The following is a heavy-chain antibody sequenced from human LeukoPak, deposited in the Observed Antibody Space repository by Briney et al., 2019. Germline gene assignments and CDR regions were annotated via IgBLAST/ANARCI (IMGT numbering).Heavy chain of an antibody. Sequence: SQTLSLTCTVSGGSISSGGYYWSWIRQHPGKGLEWIGYIYYSGSTYYNPSLKSRVTISVDTSKNQFSLKLSSVTAADTAVYYCAREIWNYPSHNWFDPWGQGTLVTVSS. D-gene: IGHD1-7*01. CDR2: IYYSGST. CDR1: GGSISSGGYY. V-gene: IGHV4-31*03. J-gene: IGHJ5*02. CDR3: AREIWNYPSHNWFDP.